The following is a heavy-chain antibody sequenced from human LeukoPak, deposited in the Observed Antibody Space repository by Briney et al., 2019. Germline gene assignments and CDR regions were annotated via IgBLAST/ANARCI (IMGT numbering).Heavy chain of an antibody. CDR3: ARGGGDGYNSNFDY. D-gene: IGHD5-24*01. J-gene: IGHJ4*02. CDR1: GFTFSSYA. CDR2: ISYDGSNK. V-gene: IGHV3-30-3*01. Sequence: GGSLRLSCAASGFTFSSYAMHWVRQAPGKGLEWVAVISYDGSNKYYADSVKGRFTISRDNSKNTLYLQMNSLRAEDTAVYYCARGGGDGYNSNFDYWGQGTLVTVSS.